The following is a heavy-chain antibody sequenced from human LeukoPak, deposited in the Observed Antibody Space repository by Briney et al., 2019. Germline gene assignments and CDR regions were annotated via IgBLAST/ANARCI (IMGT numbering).Heavy chain of an antibody. CDR3: ARHYGDLDAFDI. V-gene: IGHV3-21*01. CDR2: ISSSSSYI. D-gene: IGHD4-17*01. Sequence: GGSLRLSCAASGFTFDDYAMHWVRQAPGKGLEWVSSISSSSSYIYYADSVKGRFTISRDNAKNSLYLQMNSLRAEDTAVYYCARHYGDLDAFDIWGQGTMVTVSS. J-gene: IGHJ3*02. CDR1: GFTFDDYA.